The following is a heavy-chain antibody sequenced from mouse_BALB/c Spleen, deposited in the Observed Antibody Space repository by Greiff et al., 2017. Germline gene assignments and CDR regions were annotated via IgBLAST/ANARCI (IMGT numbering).Heavy chain of an antibody. CDR2: IDPSDSYT. CDR1: GYTFTSYW. Sequence: VQLHQPGAELVKPGASVKLSCKASGYTFTSYWMHWVKQRPGQGLEWIGEIDPSDSYTNYNQKFKGKATLTVDKSSSTAYMQLSSLTSEDSAVYYCAKGGNYVGFAYWGQGTLVTVSA. V-gene: IGHV1-69*02. CDR3: AKGGNYVGFAY. J-gene: IGHJ3*01. D-gene: IGHD2-1*01.